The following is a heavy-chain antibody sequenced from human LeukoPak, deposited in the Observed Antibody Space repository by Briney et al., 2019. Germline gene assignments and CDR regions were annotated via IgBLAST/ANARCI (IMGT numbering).Heavy chain of an antibody. CDR3: ARSVAGTGFDY. CDR2: IKQDGSET. D-gene: IGHD6-19*01. Sequence: PGGSLRLSCAASGFIFNNYWMSWVRQAPGKGLEWVANIKQDGSETYYVDSVKGRFTISRDNAKNSLYLQMNSLRAEDTAVYYCARSVAGTGFDYWGQGTLVTVSS. CDR1: GFIFNNYW. J-gene: IGHJ4*02. V-gene: IGHV3-7*01.